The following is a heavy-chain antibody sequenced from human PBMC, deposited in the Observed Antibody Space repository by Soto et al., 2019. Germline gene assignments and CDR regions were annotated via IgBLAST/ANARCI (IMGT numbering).Heavy chain of an antibody. V-gene: IGHV4-59*01. J-gene: IGHJ4*01. CDR1: GDSFSSYY. Sequence: PSDTLSLTCNVSGDSFSSYYWSWIRQPPGKGLEWIGYIYYSGSTNYNPSLKSRVTISVDTSTHPFSLTLSSVTAADTAIYYCAREMLGAFDFWGHGTLVTVSS. D-gene: IGHD1-26*01. CDR2: IYYSGST. CDR3: AREMLGAFDF.